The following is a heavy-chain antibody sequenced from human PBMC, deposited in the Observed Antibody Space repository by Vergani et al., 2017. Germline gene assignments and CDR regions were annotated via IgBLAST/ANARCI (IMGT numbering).Heavy chain of an antibody. CDR2: ISGSGGST. Sequence: EVQLLESGGGLVQPGGSLRLSCAASGFTFSTYAMNWVRQAPGKGLEWVSAISGSGGSTYYADSMKGRFTISRDNSKNTLYLQMNSLRAEDTAVYYCAKDHSTMPFWYFDFWGQGTLVTVSS. CDR1: GFTFSTYA. CDR3: AKDHSTMPFWYFDF. D-gene: IGHD2/OR15-2a*01. V-gene: IGHV3-23*01. J-gene: IGHJ4*02.